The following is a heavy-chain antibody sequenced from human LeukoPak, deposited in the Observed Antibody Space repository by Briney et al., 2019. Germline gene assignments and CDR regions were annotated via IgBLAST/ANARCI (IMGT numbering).Heavy chain of an antibody. V-gene: IGHV3-21*01. CDR2: ISSSSSYI. D-gene: IGHD6-13*01. CDR3: ARDDTTIAGFDY. CDR1: EFTFNNYW. J-gene: IGHJ4*02. Sequence: GGSLRLSCAASEFTFNNYWMNWVRQAPGKGLEWVSSISSSSSYIYYADSVKGRFTISRDNAKNSLYLQMNSLRAEDTAVYYCARDDTTIAGFDYWGQGTLVTVSS.